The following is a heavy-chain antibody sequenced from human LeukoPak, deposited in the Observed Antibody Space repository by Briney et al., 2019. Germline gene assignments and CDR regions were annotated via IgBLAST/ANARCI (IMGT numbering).Heavy chain of an antibody. J-gene: IGHJ4*02. Sequence: PGGSLRLSCAASGFTFSRYWMNWVRQAPGKGLEWVANIKEDGSEKYYVDSVKGRFTISRDNAKNSLYLQMNSLRAEGTAVYYCAREKELSSWGQGTLVTVSS. CDR2: IKEDGSEK. D-gene: IGHD3-16*02. V-gene: IGHV3-7*04. CDR1: GFTFSRYW. CDR3: AREKELSS.